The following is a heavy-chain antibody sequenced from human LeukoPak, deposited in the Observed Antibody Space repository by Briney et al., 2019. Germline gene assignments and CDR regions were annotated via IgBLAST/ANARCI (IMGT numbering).Heavy chain of an antibody. CDR2: IYPGDSDT. V-gene: IGHV5-51*01. Sequence: GESLKISCKGSGYSFTSYWIGWVRQMPGKGLEWMGIIYPGDSDTRYSPSFQGQVTISADKSISTAYLQWSSLKASDTAMYYCARALYDSSGYYYFDYWGQGTLVTVSS. J-gene: IGHJ4*02. CDR3: ARALYDSSGYYYFDY. D-gene: IGHD3-22*01. CDR1: GYSFTSYW.